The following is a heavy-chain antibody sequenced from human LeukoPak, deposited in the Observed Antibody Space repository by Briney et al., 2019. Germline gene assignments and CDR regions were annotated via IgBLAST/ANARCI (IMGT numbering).Heavy chain of an antibody. CDR2: INPNSGGT. CDR3: ARGRRYSSGHNWFDP. V-gene: IGHV1-2*06. D-gene: IGHD6-19*01. J-gene: IGHJ5*02. CDR1: GYTFTGYY. Sequence: ASVKVSCKASGYTFTGYYMHWVRQAPGQGLEWMGRINPNSGGTNYAQKFQGRVTMTRDTSISTAYMELSRLRSDDTAVYYCARGRRYSSGHNWFDPWGQGTLVTVSS.